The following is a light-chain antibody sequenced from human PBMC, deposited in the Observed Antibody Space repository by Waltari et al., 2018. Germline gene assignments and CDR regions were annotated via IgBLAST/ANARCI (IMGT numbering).Light chain of an antibody. CDR1: NSNIGGNS. Sequence: QSVLTQPPSVSGTPGQRVTISCSGSNSNIGGNSVNWYQHVPGTAPKLLNYHDNQGPSGVPDAFSASKSGTSASLAITGLQSEDEADYYCAVWDDSLGGVFGGGTKLTVL. CDR2: HDN. CDR3: AVWDDSLGGV. J-gene: IGLJ3*02. V-gene: IGLV1-44*01.